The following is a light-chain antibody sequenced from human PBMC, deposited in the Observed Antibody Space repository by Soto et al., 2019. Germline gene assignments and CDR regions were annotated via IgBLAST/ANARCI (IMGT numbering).Light chain of an antibody. CDR1: SSDVGYYNY. J-gene: IGLJ2*01. Sequence: QSGLTQPASVSGSPGQMITISCTGTSSDVGYYNYVSWYQQHPGKAPNLMIYDVSNRPSGVSNRFSGSKSGNTASLTISGLQAEDEADYYCSSQGTSSTLVFGGGTKLTVL. CDR3: SSQGTSSTLV. CDR2: DVS. V-gene: IGLV2-14*03.